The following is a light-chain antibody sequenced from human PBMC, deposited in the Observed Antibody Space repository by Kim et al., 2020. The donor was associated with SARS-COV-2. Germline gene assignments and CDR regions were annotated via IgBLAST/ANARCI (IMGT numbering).Light chain of an antibody. CDR2: AAS. Sequence: ASVGDRVTITCRASQSISSYLNWYQQKPGKAPKLLIYAASSLQSGVPSRFSGSGSGTDFTITISSLQPEDFATYYCQQSYSTLITFGQGTRLEIK. CDR1: QSISSY. J-gene: IGKJ5*01. V-gene: IGKV1-39*01. CDR3: QQSYSTLIT.